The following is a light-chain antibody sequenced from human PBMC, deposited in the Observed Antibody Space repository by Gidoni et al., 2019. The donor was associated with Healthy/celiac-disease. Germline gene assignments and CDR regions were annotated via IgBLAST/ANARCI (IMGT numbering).Light chain of an antibody. V-gene: IGKV4-1*01. J-gene: IGKJ4*01. CDR3: QQYYSTPPLT. CDR1: QSVLYSSNNKNY. Sequence: DIVMTQSPDSLAVSLGERATINCKSSQSVLYSSNNKNYLAWYQQKPGQPPKLLIYWASTRESGVPDRFRGSVSGTDFTLTISSLQAEDVAVYYCQQYYSTPPLTFGGGTKVEIK. CDR2: WAS.